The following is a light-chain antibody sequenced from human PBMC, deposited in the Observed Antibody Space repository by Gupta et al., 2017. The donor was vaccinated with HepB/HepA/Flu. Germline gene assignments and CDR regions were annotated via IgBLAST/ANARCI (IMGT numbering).Light chain of an antibody. CDR2: GAS. Sequence: DIQMTQSPSSLSASVGDRVTITCRASQSIRTYLNWYYQKPGTAPKLLISGASNLQTGVPSRFSGGGSETDFSLTITGLQPEDFATYYCEQSFTAPWTFGQGTRVEI. CDR1: QSIRTY. V-gene: IGKV1-39*01. CDR3: EQSFTAPWT. J-gene: IGKJ1*01.